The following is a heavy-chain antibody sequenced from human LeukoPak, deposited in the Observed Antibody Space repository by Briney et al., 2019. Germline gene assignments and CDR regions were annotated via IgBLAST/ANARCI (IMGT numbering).Heavy chain of an antibody. D-gene: IGHD5-12*01. CDR3: ARGGLYSGYGNYYFDY. CDR2: INPSGGST. CDR1: GYTFTSYY. Sequence: GASVKVSCKSSGYTFTSYYTHWVRQAPGQGLEWMGIINPSGGSTSYAQKFQGRVTITADESTSTAYMELSSLRSEDTAVYYCARGGLYSGYGNYYFDYWGQGTLVTVSS. V-gene: IGHV1-46*01. J-gene: IGHJ4*02.